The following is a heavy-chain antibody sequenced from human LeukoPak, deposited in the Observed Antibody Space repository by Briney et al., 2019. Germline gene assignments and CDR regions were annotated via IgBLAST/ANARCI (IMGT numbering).Heavy chain of an antibody. V-gene: IGHV1-18*01. D-gene: IGHD3-22*01. J-gene: IGHJ2*01. CDR2: ISAYNGNT. Sequence: APVKVSCKASGYTFTSYGISWVRQAPGQGLEWMGWISAYNGNTNYAQKLQGRVTMTTDTSTSTAYMELRSLRSDDTAVYYCARVDGYYPSHWYFDLWGRGALVTVSS. CDR3: ARVDGYYPSHWYFDL. CDR1: GYTFTSYG.